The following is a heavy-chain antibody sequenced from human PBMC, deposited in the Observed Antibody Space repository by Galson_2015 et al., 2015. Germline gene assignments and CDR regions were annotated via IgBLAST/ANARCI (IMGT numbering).Heavy chain of an antibody. Sequence: SLRLSCAASAFTFSGYGMHWVRQAPGKGLEWVTVIASDGNDKKYADSVRGRFTISRDNSKNTLYLQMNSLRADDTAVYYCASDTNPGPAAYYFDYWGQGTLVTVSS. CDR1: AFTFSGYG. D-gene: IGHD3-10*01. V-gene: IGHV3-30*08. J-gene: IGHJ4*02. CDR2: IASDGNDK. CDR3: ASDTNPGPAAYYFDY.